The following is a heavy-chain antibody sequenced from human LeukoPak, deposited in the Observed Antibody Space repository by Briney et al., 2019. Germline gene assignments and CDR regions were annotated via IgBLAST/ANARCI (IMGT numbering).Heavy chain of an antibody. CDR3: TREGSQSASATYPGND. CDR2: IKQDGSEK. V-gene: IGHV3-7*01. Sequence: GGSLRLSCAGSGFMLSSYWMSWVRQAPGKGLEWVANIKQDGSEKYYVDSVKGRFTISRDNAKNSLYLQMNRLRAEDTAVYYCTREGSQSASATYPGNDWGQGTLVTVSS. D-gene: IGHD3-10*01. J-gene: IGHJ4*02. CDR1: GFMLSSYW.